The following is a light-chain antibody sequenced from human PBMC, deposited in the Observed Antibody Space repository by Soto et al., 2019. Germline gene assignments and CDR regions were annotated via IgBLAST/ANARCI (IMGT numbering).Light chain of an antibody. V-gene: IGKV4-1*01. J-gene: IGKJ4*01. Sequence: DIVMTQSPDSLAVSLGERATINCKSSQSVLYSSNNKNYVAWYQQKPGQPPTLLIYWASTLEDGVPDRFSGSGSGTEFTLTSSSLQAEDVAVYYCQQYYVTPLTFGGGTRVEI. CDR3: QQYYVTPLT. CDR1: QSVLYSSNNKNY. CDR2: WAS.